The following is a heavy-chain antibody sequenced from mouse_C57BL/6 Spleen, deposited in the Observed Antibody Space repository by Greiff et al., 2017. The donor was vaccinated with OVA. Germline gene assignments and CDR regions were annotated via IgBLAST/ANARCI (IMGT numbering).Heavy chain of an antibody. Sequence: VQLQQSGPELVKPGASVKMSCKASGYTFTDYYMHWVKQSPGKSLEWIGDINPNNGGTSYNQKFKGKATLTVDKSSSTAYMELRSLTSEDSAVYYCARFTAVSWFAYWGQGTLVTVSA. V-gene: IGHV1-26*01. D-gene: IGHD3-1*01. J-gene: IGHJ3*01. CDR1: GYTFTDYY. CDR3: ARFTAVSWFAY. CDR2: INPNNGGT.